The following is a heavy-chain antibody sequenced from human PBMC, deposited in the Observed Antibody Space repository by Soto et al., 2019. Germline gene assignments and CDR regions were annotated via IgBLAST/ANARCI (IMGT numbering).Heavy chain of an antibody. Sequence: EVQLVESGGGLVQPGGSLRLSCAASGFTFSSYSMNWVRQAPGKGLEWVSYISSSSSTIYYADSVKGRLTISRDNAKNSLYLQMNSLRDEDTAVYYCARDRVAARRYYYYGMDVWGQGTTVTVSS. CDR3: ARDRVAARRYYYYGMDV. CDR1: GFTFSSYS. V-gene: IGHV3-48*02. J-gene: IGHJ6*02. D-gene: IGHD6-6*01. CDR2: ISSSSSTI.